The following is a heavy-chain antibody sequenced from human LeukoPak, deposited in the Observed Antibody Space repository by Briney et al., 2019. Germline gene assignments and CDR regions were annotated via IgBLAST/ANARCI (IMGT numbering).Heavy chain of an antibody. CDR2: IWYDGSNK. V-gene: IGHV3-33*01. CDR3: ARDHVLLWFGELLL. CDR1: GFPFSSYG. D-gene: IGHD3-10*01. Sequence: GGSLRLSCAASGFPFSSYGMHWVRQAPGKGLEWVAVIWYDGSNKYYADSVKGRFTISRDNSKNTLYLQMDSLRAEDTAVYYCARDHVLLWFGELLLWGQGTLVTVSS. J-gene: IGHJ4*02.